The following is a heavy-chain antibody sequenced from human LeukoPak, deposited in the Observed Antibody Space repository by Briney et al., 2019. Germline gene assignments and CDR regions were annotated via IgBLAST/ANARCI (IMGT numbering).Heavy chain of an antibody. Sequence: GGSLRLSCAASGFTFSSYDMYWVRQAPGKGLDWVAFVRYDGSQKYYADSVKGRFTLSRDNSKNTLYLQMNSLRAEDTAVFYCARGTESIFSWFDPWGQGTLVTVSS. CDR1: GFTFSSYD. CDR2: VRYDGSQK. D-gene: IGHD3-3*01. CDR3: ARGTESIFSWFDP. J-gene: IGHJ5*02. V-gene: IGHV3-30*02.